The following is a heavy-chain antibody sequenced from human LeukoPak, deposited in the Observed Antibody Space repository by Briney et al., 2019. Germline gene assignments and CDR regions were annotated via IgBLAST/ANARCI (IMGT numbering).Heavy chain of an antibody. V-gene: IGHV3-23*01. Sequence: PGGSLRLSCAASGFTFSNYAISWVRQAPGKGLEWVSAISGSGGSTYYADSVKGRFTISRDNSKNTLYLQMNSLRAEDTAVYYCAKDVSSNYYDSSGYEAYFDYWGQGTLVTVSS. J-gene: IGHJ4*02. CDR3: AKDVSSNYYDSSGYEAYFDY. CDR1: GFTFSNYA. D-gene: IGHD3-22*01. CDR2: ISGSGGST.